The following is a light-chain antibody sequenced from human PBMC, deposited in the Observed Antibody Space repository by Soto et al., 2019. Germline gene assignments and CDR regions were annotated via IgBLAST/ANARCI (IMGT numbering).Light chain of an antibody. CDR2: KAS. CDR3: QQYNTYWT. CDR1: QNINSW. V-gene: IGKV1-5*03. J-gene: IGKJ1*01. Sequence: IQMTQSPSTLSASVGDRVTITCRASQNINSWLAWYQQKPGKAPKLLIYKASNLESGVPSRFSGSGSGTEFTLTISSLQPDDFATYYCQQYNTYWTFGQGTKVEIK.